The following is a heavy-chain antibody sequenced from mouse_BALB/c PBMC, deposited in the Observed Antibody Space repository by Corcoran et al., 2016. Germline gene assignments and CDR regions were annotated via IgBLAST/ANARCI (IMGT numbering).Heavy chain of an antibody. J-gene: IGHJ4*01. D-gene: IGHD2-14*01. CDR1: GYTFTNYG. CDR3: ARVYRYDVSYAMDY. CDR2: INTYTGEP. Sequence: QIQLVQSGPELKKPGETVKISCKASGYTFTNYGMNWVKQAPGKGLKWMGWINTYTGEPTYADDFKGRFAFSLETSASTVYLQINNLKNEDTATYFCARVYRYDVSYAMDYWGQGTSVTVSS. V-gene: IGHV9-3-1*01.